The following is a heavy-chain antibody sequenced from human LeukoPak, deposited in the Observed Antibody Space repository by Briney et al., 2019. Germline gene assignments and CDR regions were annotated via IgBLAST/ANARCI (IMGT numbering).Heavy chain of an antibody. Sequence: PGGSLRLSCAASGFTFSSYTMSWVRQAPGKGLEWISTISGSGGSTYYADPVKGRFTISRDNSNNTLHLQMNSLRAEDTAVYYCVSGSYFSDYWGQGPLVTVSS. J-gene: IGHJ4*02. CDR2: ISGSGGST. D-gene: IGHD1-26*01. CDR1: GFTFSSYT. CDR3: VSGSYFSDY. V-gene: IGHV3-23*01.